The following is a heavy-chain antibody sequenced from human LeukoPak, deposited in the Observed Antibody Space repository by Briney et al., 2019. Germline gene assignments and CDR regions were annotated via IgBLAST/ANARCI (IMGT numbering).Heavy chain of an antibody. D-gene: IGHD2-21*01. V-gene: IGHV1-2*02. J-gene: IGHJ3*02. CDR1: GYTFTDYY. Sequence: ASVKVSCKASGYTFTDYYMHWVRQAPGQGLEWMGWINPNSGGTNYAQNFQGRVTVTRGTSISTAYMELSRLRSDDTAVYYCARDQAYCGGDCYSRSDAFDIWGQGTMVTVSS. CDR3: ARDQAYCGGDCYSRSDAFDI. CDR2: INPNSGGT.